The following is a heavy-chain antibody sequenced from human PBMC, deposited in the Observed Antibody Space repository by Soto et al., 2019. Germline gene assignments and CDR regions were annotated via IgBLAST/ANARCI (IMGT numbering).Heavy chain of an antibody. CDR1: GFTFSSYA. CDR3: ATRSSGWYVDY. J-gene: IGHJ4*02. V-gene: IGHV3-23*01. D-gene: IGHD6-19*01. Sequence: EVQLLESGGGLVQPGGSLRLSCAASGFTFSSYAMSWVRQAPGKGLEWVSASSGSGGSTYYADSVKGRFTISRDNSKNTLYLQKNSLRAEDTAVYYCATRSSGWYVDYWGQGTLVTVSS. CDR2: SSGSGGST.